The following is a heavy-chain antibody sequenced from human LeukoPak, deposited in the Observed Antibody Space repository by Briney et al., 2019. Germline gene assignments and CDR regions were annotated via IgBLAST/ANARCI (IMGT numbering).Heavy chain of an antibody. Sequence: SVKVSCKASGGTFSSYAISWVRQAPGQGLEWMGRIIPILGIANYAQKFQGRVTITADKSTSTAYMELSSLRSEDTAVYYCARASGYSSSWYPADYWGQGTLVTVSS. CDR3: ARASGYSSSWYPADY. CDR2: IIPILGIA. J-gene: IGHJ4*02. V-gene: IGHV1-69*04. D-gene: IGHD6-13*01. CDR1: GGTFSSYA.